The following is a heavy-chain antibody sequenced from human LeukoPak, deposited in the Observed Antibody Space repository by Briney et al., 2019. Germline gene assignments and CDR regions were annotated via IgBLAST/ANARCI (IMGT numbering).Heavy chain of an antibody. CDR3: ARDCSGGSCYGAFDI. V-gene: IGHV4-30-4*08. CDR2: IYDSGST. Sequence: SETLSLTCTVSGDFISSGNHYWSWIRQHPGMGLEWIGYIYDSGSTYYNPSLKSRITISVDTSENRFSQKLSSVTATDTAVYYCARDCSGGSCYGAFDIWGQGTMVTVSS. J-gene: IGHJ3*02. D-gene: IGHD2-15*01. CDR1: GDFISSGNHY.